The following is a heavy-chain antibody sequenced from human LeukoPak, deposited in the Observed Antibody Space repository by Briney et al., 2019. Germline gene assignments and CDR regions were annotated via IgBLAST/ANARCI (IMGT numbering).Heavy chain of an antibody. CDR3: ARVGYYESSGYYEY. Sequence: AASVTVSCKASGYTFTSYDINWVRQATGQGLEWMGWMNPNSGNTGYAQKFQGRVTMTRDTSISTVYMELSRLRSDDTAVYYCARVGYYESSGYYEYWGQGTLVTVSS. V-gene: IGHV1-8*01. CDR2: MNPNSGNT. D-gene: IGHD3-22*01. J-gene: IGHJ4*02. CDR1: GYTFTSYD.